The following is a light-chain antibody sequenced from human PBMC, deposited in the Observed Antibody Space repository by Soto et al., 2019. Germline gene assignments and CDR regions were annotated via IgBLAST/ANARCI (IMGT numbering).Light chain of an antibody. CDR1: SSDVGSDNL. CDR3: CSYAGSSTAI. V-gene: IGLV2-23*01. CDR2: EGS. Sequence: QSALTQPASVSGSPGQSITISCTGTSSDVGSDNLVSWYQQHPGKAPKLMIYEGSKRPSGVSNRFSGSKSGNTASLTISGLQAEDEADYYCCSYAGSSTAIFGGGIKVTVL. J-gene: IGLJ2*01.